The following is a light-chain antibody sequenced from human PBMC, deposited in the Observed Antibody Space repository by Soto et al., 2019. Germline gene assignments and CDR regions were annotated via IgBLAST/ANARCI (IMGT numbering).Light chain of an antibody. CDR3: QSHDSSLSGPRI. CDR2: DNT. V-gene: IGLV1-40*01. CDR1: SSNIGAGFH. J-gene: IGLJ2*01. Sequence: QSVLTQPPSVSGAPGQRVTISCTGSSSNIGAGFHVHWYQQVPGTAPKLLIYDNTNRPSGVPDRFSASKSGSSASLAITGLQAEDEAIYYCQSHDSSLSGPRIFGGGTKVTVL.